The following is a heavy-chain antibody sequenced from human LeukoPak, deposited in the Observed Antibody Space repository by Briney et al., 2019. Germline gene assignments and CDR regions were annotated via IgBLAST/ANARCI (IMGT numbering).Heavy chain of an antibody. CDR2: INPNTGGT. CDR1: GYTFTGYY. D-gene: IGHD3-10*01. Sequence: GASVKVSCKASGYTFTGYYMHWVRQAPGQGLEWMGWINPNTGGTNYAQKFQGRVTMTRDTSISTAYMELSRLRSDDTAVYYCARGGGVGSGSYTIQEDWGQGTLVTVSS. CDR3: ARGGGVGSGSYTIQED. V-gene: IGHV1-2*02. J-gene: IGHJ4*02.